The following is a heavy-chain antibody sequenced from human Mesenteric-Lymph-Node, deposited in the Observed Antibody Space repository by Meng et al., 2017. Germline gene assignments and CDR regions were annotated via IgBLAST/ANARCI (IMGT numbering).Heavy chain of an antibody. CDR2: ISYDGSNK. D-gene: IGHD7-27*01. V-gene: IGHV3-30*01. CDR3: ARVLGQDY. Sequence: VQVVGVGGGVVQLWSSLRLSCAASGLTFISYAMHWVRQAPGKGLEWVAVISYDGSNKYYADSVKGRFTISRDNSKNTLYLQMNSLRAEDTAVYYCARVLGQDYWGQGTLVTVSS. CDR1: GLTFISYA. J-gene: IGHJ4*02.